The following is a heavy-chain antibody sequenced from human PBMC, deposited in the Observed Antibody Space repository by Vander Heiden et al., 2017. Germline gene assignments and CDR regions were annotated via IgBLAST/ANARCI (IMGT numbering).Heavy chain of an antibody. J-gene: IGHJ4*02. CDR1: GFPFSSYS. V-gene: IGHV3-21*01. CDR2: ISSSSSYI. CDR3: ARDEDSTSWYGDY. Sequence: EVQLVESGGGLVKPGGSLRLSCAAFGFPFSSYSMNWVRQAPGKGLEWVSSISSSSSYIYYADSVKGRFTISRDNAKNSLYLQMNSLRAEDTAVYYCARDEDSTSWYGDYWGQGTLVTVSS. D-gene: IGHD6-13*01.